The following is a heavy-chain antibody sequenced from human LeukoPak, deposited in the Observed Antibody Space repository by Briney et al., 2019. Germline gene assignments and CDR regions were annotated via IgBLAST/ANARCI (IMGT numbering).Heavy chain of an antibody. CDR1: VYSFTSYW. CDR3: ARFRPSVVAGHFDY. V-gene: IGHV5-51*01. D-gene: IGHD6-19*01. CDR2: IYPGDSDT. J-gene: IGHJ4*02. Sequence: GESLNISCKCSVYSFTSYWIGWVRQMPAKGLEWRGIIYPGDSDTSYSPSFQGQVTISADKSLSTTYLQWSSLKASDTAMYYCARFRPSVVAGHFDYWGQGTLVTVSS.